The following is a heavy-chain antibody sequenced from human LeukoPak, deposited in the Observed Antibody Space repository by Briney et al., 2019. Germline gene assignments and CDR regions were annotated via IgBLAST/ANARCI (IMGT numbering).Heavy chain of an antibody. CDR1: GGSISSSNW. D-gene: IGHD4-17*01. V-gene: IGHV4-4*02. CDR2: IYHSGST. CDR3: AREGAYGDYYFDY. Sequence: SETLSLTCAVSGGSISSSNWWSWVRQPPGKGLEWIGEIYHSGSTNYNPSLKSRVTISVDKSKNQFSLKLSSVTAADTAVYYCAREGAYGDYYFDYWGQGTLVTVSS. J-gene: IGHJ4*02.